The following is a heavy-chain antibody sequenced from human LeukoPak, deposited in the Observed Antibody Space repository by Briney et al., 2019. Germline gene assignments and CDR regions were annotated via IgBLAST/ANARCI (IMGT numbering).Heavy chain of an antibody. CDR2: IIPIFGTA. V-gene: IGHV1-69*13. Sequence: ASVKVSCKASGGTFRNYAISWVRQAPGQGLEWMGGIIPIFGTADYAQKFQGRVTITADESTSTAYMELRSLRSDDTAVYYCARGRELVVDAFDIWGQGTMVTVSS. CDR3: ARGRELVVDAFDI. D-gene: IGHD1-26*01. J-gene: IGHJ3*02. CDR1: GGTFRNYA.